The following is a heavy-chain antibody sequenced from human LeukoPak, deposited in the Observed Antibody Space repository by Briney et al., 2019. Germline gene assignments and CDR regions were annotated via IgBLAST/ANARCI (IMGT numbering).Heavy chain of an antibody. D-gene: IGHD6-19*01. CDR3: ARDSSDSFDF. Sequence: GRSLRLSCAASGFTFSTYNMNWVRQAPGKGLEWVSSISSSSSYIYYADSVKGRFTISRDNAKSSLYLQMNSLRPEDTAVYYCARDSSDSFDFWGQGTLVTVSS. CDR1: GFTFSTYN. V-gene: IGHV3-21*04. CDR2: ISSSSSYI. J-gene: IGHJ4*02.